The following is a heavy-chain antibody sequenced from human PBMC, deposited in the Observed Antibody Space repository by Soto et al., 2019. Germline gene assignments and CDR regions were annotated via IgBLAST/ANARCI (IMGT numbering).Heavy chain of an antibody. V-gene: IGHV3-30*18. D-gene: IGHD3-10*01. CDR3: AKDIDPMARDPASSGMDA. Sequence: GRSLRLSCAASEFSSSSFCVRWVRQAPGKGLYWVAVISYDGSNKYYADSVKGRFTISRHNSKNTLHLQRNSLRTKDTAVYYCAKDIDPMARDPASSGMDAGGQDARVTVSS. CDR2: ISYDGSNK. J-gene: IGHJ6*02. CDR1: EFSSSSFC.